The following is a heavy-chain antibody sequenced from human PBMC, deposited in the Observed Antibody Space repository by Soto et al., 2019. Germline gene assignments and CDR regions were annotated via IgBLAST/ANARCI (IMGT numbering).Heavy chain of an antibody. CDR1: GFTFRTYT. D-gene: IGHD3-10*01. CDR2: IRGFSPYT. J-gene: IGHJ4*02. V-gene: IGHV3-21*01. Sequence: LRLSCISSGFTFRTYTMNWVRQAPGKGLEWVSGIRGFSPYTFYADSVKGRFTISRDNAKNTLSLQMNSLRAEDTAVYYCARMSPVAYYGSGSYSIPPFDYWGQGTLVTVSS. CDR3: ARMSPVAYYGSGSYSIPPFDY.